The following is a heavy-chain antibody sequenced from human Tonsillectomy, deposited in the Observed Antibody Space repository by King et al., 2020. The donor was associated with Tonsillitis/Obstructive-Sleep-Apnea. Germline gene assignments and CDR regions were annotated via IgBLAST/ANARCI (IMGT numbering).Heavy chain of an antibody. D-gene: IGHD3-16*02. Sequence: QLQESGPGLVKSSETLSLTCTVSGGSISSSSYYWGWIRQPPGKGLEWIGSTYYSGSTYYNPSLKSRVTISVDTSKNQFSMKLGSVTAADTAVYYCARHGPGVSRSPFDYWGQGTLVTVSS. CDR2: TYYSGST. CDR3: ARHGPGVSRSPFDY. J-gene: IGHJ4*02. CDR1: GGSISSSSYY. V-gene: IGHV4-39*01.